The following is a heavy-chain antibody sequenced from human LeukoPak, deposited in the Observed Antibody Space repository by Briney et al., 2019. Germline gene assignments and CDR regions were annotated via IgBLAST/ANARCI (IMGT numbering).Heavy chain of an antibody. D-gene: IGHD6-13*01. CDR2: ISAYNGST. V-gene: IGHV1-18*01. CDR1: GYTFTSYG. J-gene: IGHJ6*03. CDR3: ARVQLLIAAAYYYMDV. Sequence: ASVKVSCKASGYTFTSYGISWVRQAPRQGLEWMGWISAYNGSTNYAQKLQGRVTMTTDTSTSTAYMELRSLRSDDTAVYYCARVQLLIAAAYYYMDVWGKGTTVTISS.